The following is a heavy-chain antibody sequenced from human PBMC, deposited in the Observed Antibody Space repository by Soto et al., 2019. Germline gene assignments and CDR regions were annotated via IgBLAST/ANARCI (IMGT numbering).Heavy chain of an antibody. CDR2: IKQDGSE. CDR1: GFTFSSHW. CDR3: ARLHDYGDYHCWFDP. Sequence: EEQLVDSGGGLVQPGGSLRLSCTASGFTFSSHWMSWVRQAPGKGLEWVANIKQDGSEYYVDSVKGRFTISRDNANNSLYLQMNSLRAEDTAVYYCARLHDYGDYHCWFDPWGQGTLVTVSS. V-gene: IGHV3-7*01. J-gene: IGHJ5*02. D-gene: IGHD4-17*01.